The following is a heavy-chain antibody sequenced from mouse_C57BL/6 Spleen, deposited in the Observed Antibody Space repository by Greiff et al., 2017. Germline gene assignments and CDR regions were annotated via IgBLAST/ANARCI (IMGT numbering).Heavy chain of an antibody. V-gene: IGHV1-26*01. Sequence: VQLQQSGPELVKPGASVKISCKASGYTFTDYYMNWVKQSHGKSLEWIGDINPNNGGTSYNQKFKGKATLTVDKSSSTAYMELRSLTSEDSAVYYCARGADYDYDHAMDYWGQGTSVTVSS. CDR1: GYTFTDYY. CDR2: INPNNGGT. J-gene: IGHJ4*01. D-gene: IGHD2-4*01. CDR3: ARGADYDYDHAMDY.